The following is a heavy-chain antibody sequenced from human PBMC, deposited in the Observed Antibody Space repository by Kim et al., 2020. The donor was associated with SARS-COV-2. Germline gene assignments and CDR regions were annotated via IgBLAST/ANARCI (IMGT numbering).Heavy chain of an antibody. V-gene: IGHV1-2*02. CDR3: ASSSRSTSCYRSGVCWFDP. CDR1: GYTFTGYY. D-gene: IGHD2-2*02. Sequence: ASVKVSCKASGYTFTGYYMHWVRQAPGQGLEWMGWINPNSGGTNYAQKFQGRVTMTRDTSISTAYMELSRLRSDDTAVYYCASSSRSTSCYRSGVCWFDPWGQGTLVTVSS. J-gene: IGHJ5*02. CDR2: INPNSGGT.